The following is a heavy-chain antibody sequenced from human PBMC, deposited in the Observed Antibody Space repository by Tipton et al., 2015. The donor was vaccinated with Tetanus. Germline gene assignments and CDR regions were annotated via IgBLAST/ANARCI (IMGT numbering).Heavy chain of an antibody. CDR3: TKGGDEILGATCFDY. Sequence: SLRLSCAASGFIFSSYALSWVRQTPGXGLEWVSGISGNTGRTSYADSVKGRFTISRDNSKNTLFLQMNSLRAEDTAVYYCTKGGDEILGATCFDYWGQGTLVTVSS. CDR2: ISGNTGRT. D-gene: IGHD1-26*01. J-gene: IGHJ4*02. V-gene: IGHV3-23*01. CDR1: GFIFSSYA.